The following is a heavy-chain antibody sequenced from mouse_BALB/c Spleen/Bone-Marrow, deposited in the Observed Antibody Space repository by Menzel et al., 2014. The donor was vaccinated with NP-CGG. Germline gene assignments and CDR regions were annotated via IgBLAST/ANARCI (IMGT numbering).Heavy chain of an antibody. CDR3: ARHETGTGQYFDY. Sequence: LVESGGDLVQPGGSLKLSCAASGLTFSNYNISWVRQTPEKRLERVAYISNGGGNTYYPDTVKGRFTISRDNAKNTLYLQMTSLKSEDTAIYYCARHETGTGQYFDYWGQGTTLTVSS. V-gene: IGHV5-12-2*01. D-gene: IGHD4-1*01. CDR2: ISNGGGNT. CDR1: GLTFSNYN. J-gene: IGHJ2*01.